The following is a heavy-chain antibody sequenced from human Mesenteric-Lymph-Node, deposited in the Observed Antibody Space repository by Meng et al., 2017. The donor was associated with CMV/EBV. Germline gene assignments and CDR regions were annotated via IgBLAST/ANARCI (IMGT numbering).Heavy chain of an antibody. CDR2: IYYSGST. CDR3: ARVTATSGSSVAYYYAMDV. CDR1: GGSISSSSYY. D-gene: IGHD3-22*01. V-gene: IGHV4-39*07. Sequence: SETLSLTCTVSGGSISSSSYYWGWIRQPPGKGLEWIGSIYYSGSTYYNPSLKSRVTISVDTSKNQFSLNLSSVTAADTAVYFCARVTATSGSSVAYYYAMDVWGQGTTVTVSS. J-gene: IGHJ6*02.